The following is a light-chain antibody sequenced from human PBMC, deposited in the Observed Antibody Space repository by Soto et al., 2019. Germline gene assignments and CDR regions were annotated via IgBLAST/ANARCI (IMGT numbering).Light chain of an antibody. V-gene: IGLV2-14*03. CDR2: DVI. CDR1: SNDVGGYNF. Sequence: QSALTQPASVSGSPGQSITISCTGTSNDVGGYNFVFWYQQHPTKAPKLIIYDVINRPSGVSNRFSGSKSGNMASLTISGLQAGDEADYYCTSYTSSFTFVFGTGTKLTVL. J-gene: IGLJ1*01. CDR3: TSYTSSFTFV.